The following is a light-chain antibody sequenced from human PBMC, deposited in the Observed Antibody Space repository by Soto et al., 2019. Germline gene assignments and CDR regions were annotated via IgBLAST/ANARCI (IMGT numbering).Light chain of an antibody. J-gene: IGLJ2*01. CDR3: SSYAGTKTLV. V-gene: IGLV2-8*01. Sequence: QSALTQPPSASGSPGQSVTISCTGTSSDVGGYNYVSWYQQHPGKAPKLMIYEVSKRPSGVPDRFSGSKSGNTASLTVSGLQAEDEADYYCSSYAGTKTLVFGGGTKLTVL. CDR2: EVS. CDR1: SSDVGGYNY.